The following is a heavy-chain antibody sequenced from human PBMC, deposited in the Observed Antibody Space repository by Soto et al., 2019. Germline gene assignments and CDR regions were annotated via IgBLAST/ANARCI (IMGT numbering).Heavy chain of an antibody. CDR3: ARDGTLYDSRAYYYLY. Sequence: SVKVSCKASGGTFSSYTITWVRQAPGQGLEWMGGITPMFGTPNYAQKFRGRVTITADESTSTAYMELRSLRSEDTAMYFCARDGTLYDSRAYYYLYWGQGTLVTVSS. J-gene: IGHJ4*02. CDR1: GGTFSSYT. D-gene: IGHD3-22*01. CDR2: ITPMFGTP. V-gene: IGHV1-69*13.